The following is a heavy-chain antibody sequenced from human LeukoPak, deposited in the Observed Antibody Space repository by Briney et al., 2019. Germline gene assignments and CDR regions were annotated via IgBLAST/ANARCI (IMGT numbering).Heavy chain of an antibody. CDR1: GGSISSGSYY. J-gene: IGHJ5*02. D-gene: IGHD1-26*01. CDR2: IYTSGST. V-gene: IGHV4-61*02. CDR3: ARAGATASNWFDP. Sequence: SQTLSLTCTVSGGSISSGSYYWSWIRQPAGKGLEWIGRIYTSGSTNYNPSLKSRVTISVDTSKNQFSLKLSSVTAADTAVYYCARAGATASNWFDPWGQGTLVTVSS.